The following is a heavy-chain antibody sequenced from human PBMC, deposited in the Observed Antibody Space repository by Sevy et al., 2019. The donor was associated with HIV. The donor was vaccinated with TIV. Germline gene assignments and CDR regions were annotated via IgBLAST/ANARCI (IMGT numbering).Heavy chain of an antibody. CDR2: ISGGHVNT. Sequence: GGSLRLSCVASGFTFDTYSVAWVRQAPGKGLEWVSGISGGHVNTYDADSVKGRFTISRDNSRNTVYLQMSSLTAEDTAIFYCVRRNSISIPYDYRGQGTLVTVSS. V-gene: IGHV3-23*01. CDR3: VRRNSISIPYDY. J-gene: IGHJ4*02. D-gene: IGHD2-2*02. CDR1: GFTFDTYS.